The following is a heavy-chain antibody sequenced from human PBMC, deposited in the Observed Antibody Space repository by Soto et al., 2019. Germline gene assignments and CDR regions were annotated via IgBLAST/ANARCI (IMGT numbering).Heavy chain of an antibody. V-gene: IGHV5-51*01. J-gene: IGHJ6*02. CDR3: ARHTYDFWSGYYSYYYGMDV. D-gene: IGHD3-3*01. CDR1: GYSFTSYW. CDR2: IYPGDSDT. Sequence: PGESLKISCKGSGYSFTSYWIGWVRQMPGKGLEWMGIIYPGDSDTRYSPSFQGQVTISADKSISTAYLQWSSLKASDTAMYYCARHTYDFWSGYYSYYYGMDVWGQGTTVTAP.